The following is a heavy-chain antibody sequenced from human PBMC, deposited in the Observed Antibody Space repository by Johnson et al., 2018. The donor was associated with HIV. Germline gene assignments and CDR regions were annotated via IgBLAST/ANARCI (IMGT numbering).Heavy chain of an antibody. Sequence: QVQLVESGGGVVQPGRSLRLSCAASGFTFSNYAMHWVRQAPGKGLEWVAVISYDGSNKYYADSVKGRFTISRDNSKNTLYLQMSSLKTEDTAVYYCTRDRDGVGVSWGQGTMVTVSS. J-gene: IGHJ3*01. CDR3: TRDRDGVGVS. CDR2: ISYDGSNK. CDR1: GFTFSNYA. D-gene: IGHD3-10*01. V-gene: IGHV3-30*04.